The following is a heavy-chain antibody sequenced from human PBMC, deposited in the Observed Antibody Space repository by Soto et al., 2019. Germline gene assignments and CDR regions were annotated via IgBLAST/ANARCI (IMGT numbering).Heavy chain of an antibody. CDR2: IYYSGIT. D-gene: IGHD3-16*02. CDR1: GDSINNAAYY. CDR3: ARFSAELSFLN. Sequence: QVQLQESGPGLVKPSQTLSLTCTVSGDSINNAAYYWSWIRQHPARGLECIGYIYYSGITYYSPSFKSRLSMSVDTSENQFSLKLTSVTAADTAVSYCARFSAELSFLNWGQGTLVTVSS. V-gene: IGHV4-31*03. J-gene: IGHJ4*02.